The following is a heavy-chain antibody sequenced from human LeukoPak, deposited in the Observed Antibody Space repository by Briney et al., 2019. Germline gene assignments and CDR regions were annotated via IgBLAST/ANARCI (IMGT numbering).Heavy chain of an antibody. V-gene: IGHV3-72*01. CDR2: TRNEANIYTT. Sequence: GGSLRLSCAASGFIFSDHYMDWVRQAPGKGLKWVGRTRNEANIYTTKYAASVKGRFTISRDDSKNSLYLQMNSLKTEDPAVYYCASPVGATTVRAFDIWGQGTMVTVSS. D-gene: IGHD1-26*01. CDR1: GFIFSDHY. CDR3: ASPVGATTVRAFDI. J-gene: IGHJ3*02.